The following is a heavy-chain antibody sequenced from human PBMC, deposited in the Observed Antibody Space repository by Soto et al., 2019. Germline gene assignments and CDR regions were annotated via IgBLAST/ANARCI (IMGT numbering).Heavy chain of an antibody. J-gene: IGHJ4*02. V-gene: IGHV3-23*01. CDR3: AKFTWEGYYYGSGSYYTDY. CDR2: ISGSGGST. D-gene: IGHD3-10*01. Sequence: TVGSLRLSCAASGFTFSSYAMSWVRQAPGKGLEWVSAISGSGGSTYYADSVKGRFTISRDNSKNTLYLQMNSLRAEDTAVYYCAKFTWEGYYYGSGSYYTDYWGQGTLVTVSS. CDR1: GFTFSSYA.